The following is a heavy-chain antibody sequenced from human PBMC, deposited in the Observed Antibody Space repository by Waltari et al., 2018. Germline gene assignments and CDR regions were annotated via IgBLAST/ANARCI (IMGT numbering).Heavy chain of an antibody. CDR1: GGTFNIYT. D-gene: IGHD6-19*01. Sequence: QGQLVQSGAEVKKPGSSVKVSCKASGGTFNIYTFIWVRPAPGQGLGWMGRINPILGTTNYAQKFLDRVSISADEYTSTVYMEVNSLRFEDTAVYYCAREGSGWHNGHNWFDPWGQGTLVTVSS. CDR2: INPILGTT. J-gene: IGHJ5*02. CDR3: AREGSGWHNGHNWFDP. V-gene: IGHV1-69*11.